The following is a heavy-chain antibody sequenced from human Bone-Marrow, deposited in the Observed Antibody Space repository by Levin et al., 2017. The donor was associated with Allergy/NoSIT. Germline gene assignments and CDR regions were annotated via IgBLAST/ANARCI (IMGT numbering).Heavy chain of an antibody. D-gene: IGHD6-19*01. CDR1: GFTFSSHW. Sequence: GGSLRLSCAASGFTFSSHWMHWVRQDPAKGLVWVSRIYSDGINTNYADSVKGRFTISRDNAKNTLYLQMNNLRAEDTAMYYCVRDKTSTVANVFDIWGQGTLVTVSS. CDR3: VRDKTSTVANVFDI. V-gene: IGHV3-74*01. CDR2: IYSDGINT. J-gene: IGHJ3*02.